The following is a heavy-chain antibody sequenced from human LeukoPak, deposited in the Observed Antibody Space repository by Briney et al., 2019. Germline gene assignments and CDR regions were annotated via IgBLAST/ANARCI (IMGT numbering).Heavy chain of an antibody. Sequence: SETLSLTCTVSGGSISSGSYYWSWIRQPAGKGLEWIGRIYTSGSTNYNPSLKSRVTISVDTSKNQFSLKLSSVTAADTAVYYCASEYSGSGQLDYWGQGTLVTVSS. CDR1: GGSISSGSYY. J-gene: IGHJ4*02. CDR3: ASEYSGSGQLDY. V-gene: IGHV4-61*02. CDR2: IYTSGST. D-gene: IGHD6-6*01.